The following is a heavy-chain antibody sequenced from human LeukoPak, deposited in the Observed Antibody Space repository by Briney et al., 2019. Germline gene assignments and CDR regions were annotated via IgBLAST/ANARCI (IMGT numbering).Heavy chain of an antibody. J-gene: IGHJ4*02. D-gene: IGHD2-21*01. V-gene: IGHV4-59*12. CDR2: IYYSGST. Sequence: SETLSLTCTVSGGSISSYYWSWIRQPPGKGLEWIGYIYYSGSTNYNPSPKSRVTISVDTSKNQFSLKLSSVTAADTAVYYYARIVGLKWSTPKRYYFDYWGQGTLVTVSS. CDR3: ARIVGLKWSTPKRYYFDY. CDR1: GGSISSYY.